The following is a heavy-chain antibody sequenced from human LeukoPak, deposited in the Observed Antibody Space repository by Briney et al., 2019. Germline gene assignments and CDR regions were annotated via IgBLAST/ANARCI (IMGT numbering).Heavy chain of an antibody. Sequence: GGSLRLSCAASGLTFSSSALHWVRHAPGKGLEWVSYISGSGASTYYADSVKGRFTISRDNSNNTLYLQMNSLRVEDTAVYFCARDARGSSGWSVYAFDIWGQGTRVTVS. CDR2: ISGSGAST. J-gene: IGHJ3*02. CDR1: GLTFSSSA. CDR3: ARDARGSSGWSVYAFDI. V-gene: IGHV3-23*01. D-gene: IGHD6-19*01.